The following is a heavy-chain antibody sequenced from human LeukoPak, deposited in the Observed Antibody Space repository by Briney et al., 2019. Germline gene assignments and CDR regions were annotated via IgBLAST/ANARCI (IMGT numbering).Heavy chain of an antibody. Sequence: ASVKVSCKASGYTFTSYDINWVRQATGQGLEWMGWMNPNSGNTGYAQKFQGRVTMTRNTSISTAYMELSSLRSEDTAVYYCARLPAALRGYYYGMDVWGQGTTVTVSS. CDR3: ARLPAALRGYYYGMDV. V-gene: IGHV1-8*01. D-gene: IGHD2-2*01. CDR2: MNPNSGNT. J-gene: IGHJ6*01. CDR1: GYTFTSYD.